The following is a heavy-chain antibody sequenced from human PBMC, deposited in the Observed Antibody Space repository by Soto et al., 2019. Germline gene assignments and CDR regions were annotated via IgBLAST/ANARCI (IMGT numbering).Heavy chain of an antibody. CDR1: GFTFSSYG. CDR2: ISYDGSNK. CDR3: AKDSRRGYGPRPGYFDY. Sequence: GSLRLSCAASGFTFSSYGMHWVRQAPGKGLEWVAVISYDGSNKYYADSVKGRFTISRDNSKNTLYLQMNSLRAEDTAVYYCAKDSRRGYGPRPGYFDYWGQGALVTVSS. V-gene: IGHV3-30*18. D-gene: IGHD5-18*01. J-gene: IGHJ4*02.